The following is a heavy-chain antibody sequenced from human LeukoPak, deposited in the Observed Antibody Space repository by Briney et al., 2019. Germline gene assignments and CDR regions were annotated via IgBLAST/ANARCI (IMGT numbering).Heavy chain of an antibody. D-gene: IGHD5-18*01. CDR2: IYYSGST. CDR3: ARDPGGYSYGYFDY. CDR1: GGSISSYY. V-gene: IGHV4-59*12. J-gene: IGHJ4*02. Sequence: SETLSLTCTVSGGSISSYYWSWIRQPPGKGLEWIGYIYYSGSTNYNPSLKSRVTISVDTSKNQFSLKLSSVTAADTAVYYCARDPGGYSYGYFDYWGQGTLVTVSS.